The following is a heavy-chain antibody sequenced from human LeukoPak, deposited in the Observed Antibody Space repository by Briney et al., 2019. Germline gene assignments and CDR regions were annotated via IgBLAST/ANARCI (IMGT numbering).Heavy chain of an antibody. CDR2: IYYSGST. CDR3: ARVHSATTNPFFDY. V-gene: IGHV4-30-4*01. CDR1: GGSISSGDYY. J-gene: IGHJ4*02. Sequence: SETLSLTCTVSGGSISSGDYYWSWVRQPPGKGLVWIGYIYYSGSTYYHPSLKSRVTISVDTSKNQFSLSSVTAADTAMYYCARVHSATTNPFFDYWGQGTLVTVSS. D-gene: IGHD4-17*01.